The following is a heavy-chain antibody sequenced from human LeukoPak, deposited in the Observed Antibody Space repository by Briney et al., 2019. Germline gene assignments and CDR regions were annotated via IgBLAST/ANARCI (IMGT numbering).Heavy chain of an antibody. CDR3: ARGQLSYDILTGFYYHYYMDV. D-gene: IGHD3-9*01. J-gene: IGHJ6*03. V-gene: IGHV4-59*08. Sequence: SETLSLTCTVSGGSIRSYYWTWIRQPPGKGLEWIGYIYYSGTTNYNPSLRSRVTISLDTSKTQFSLTLSSVTAADTAVYYCARGQLSYDILTGFYYHYYMDVWGEGTTVTISS. CDR2: IYYSGTT. CDR1: GGSIRSYY.